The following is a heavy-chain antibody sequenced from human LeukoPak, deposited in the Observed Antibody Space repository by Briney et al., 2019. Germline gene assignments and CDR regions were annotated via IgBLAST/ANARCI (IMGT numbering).Heavy chain of an antibody. J-gene: IGHJ6*03. CDR1: GFTFSSYW. Sequence: GGSLRLSCAASGFTFSSYWMHWVRQAPGEGLVWVSRINNDGSSTSYADSVKGRFTISRDNAKNSLYLQMNSLRAEDTAVYYCARVDARGSWYYYYMDVWGKGTTVTVSS. CDR3: ARVDARGSWYYYYMDV. V-gene: IGHV3-74*01. D-gene: IGHD3-10*02. CDR2: INNDGSST.